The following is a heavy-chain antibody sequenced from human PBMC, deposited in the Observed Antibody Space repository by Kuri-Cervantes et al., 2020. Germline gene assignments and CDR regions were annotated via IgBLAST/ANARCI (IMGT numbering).Heavy chain of an antibody. CDR1: GFTFSNAW. J-gene: IGHJ4*02. V-gene: IGHV3-15*01. Sequence: GESLKISCAASGFTFSNAWMSWVRQAPGKGLEWVGRIKSKTDGGTTDYAAPVKGRFTIPRDDSKNTLYLQMNSLKTEDTAVYYCTTVATNGVAYYWGQGTLVTVSS. D-gene: IGHD2-8*01. CDR3: TTVATNGVAYY. CDR2: IKSKTDGGTT.